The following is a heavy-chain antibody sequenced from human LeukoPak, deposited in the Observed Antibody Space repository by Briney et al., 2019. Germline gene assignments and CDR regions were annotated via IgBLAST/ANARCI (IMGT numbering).Heavy chain of an antibody. CDR3: ARGVDSYSSSDYFDY. J-gene: IGHJ4*02. CDR1: GGSISSYY. D-gene: IGHD6-13*01. Sequence: PSETLSLTCTVSGGSISSYYWSWIRQPPGKGLEWIGYIYYSGSTNYNPSLKSRVTISVDTSKNQFSLKLSSVTAADTAVYYCARGVDSYSSSDYFDYWGQGTLVTVSS. V-gene: IGHV4-59*01. CDR2: IYYSGST.